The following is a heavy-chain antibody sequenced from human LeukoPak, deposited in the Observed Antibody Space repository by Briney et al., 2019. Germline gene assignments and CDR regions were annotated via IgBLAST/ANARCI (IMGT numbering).Heavy chain of an antibody. V-gene: IGHV3-23*01. Sequence: PGGSLRLSCAASGFTFTTYAMTWVRQAPGKGLEWVSGISGSGGSTYYADSVKGRFTISRDNSKSTLYLRMNSLRVEDTAVYYCAKDLDCSTASCRPDYWGQGTLVTVSS. D-gene: IGHD2-2*01. CDR1: GFTFTTYA. CDR2: ISGSGGST. CDR3: AKDLDCSTASCRPDY. J-gene: IGHJ4*02.